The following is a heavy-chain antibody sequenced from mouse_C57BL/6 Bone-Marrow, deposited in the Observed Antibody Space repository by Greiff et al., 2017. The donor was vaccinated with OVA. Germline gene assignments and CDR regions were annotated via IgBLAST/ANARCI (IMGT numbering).Heavy chain of an antibody. Sequence: QVQLQQPGAELVRPGSSVKLSCKASGYAFTSYWMDWVKQRPGQGLEWIGNIYPSDSETHYNQKFKDKATLTVDKSSSTAYMPLSSLTSEDSAVYYCARGGLYDFPYFDYWGQGTTLTVSS. CDR3: ARGGLYDFPYFDY. V-gene: IGHV1-61*01. D-gene: IGHD2-3*01. CDR1: GYAFTSYW. CDR2: IYPSDSET. J-gene: IGHJ2*01.